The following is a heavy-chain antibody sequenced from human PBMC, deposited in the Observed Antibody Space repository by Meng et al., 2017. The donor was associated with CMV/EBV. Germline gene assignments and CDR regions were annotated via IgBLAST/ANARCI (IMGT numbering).Heavy chain of an antibody. CDR2: INPSGGST. V-gene: IGHV1-46*01. CDR3: ARRTYYYDSRGIGMGHFDY. CDR1: GYTFTSYY. Sequence: ASVKVSCKASGYTFTSYYMHWVRQAPGQGLEWMGIINPSGGSTSYAQKFQGRVTMTRDTSTSTVYMELSSLRSEDTAVYYCARRTYYYDSRGIGMGHFDYWGQGTLVTVSS. J-gene: IGHJ4*02. D-gene: IGHD3-22*01.